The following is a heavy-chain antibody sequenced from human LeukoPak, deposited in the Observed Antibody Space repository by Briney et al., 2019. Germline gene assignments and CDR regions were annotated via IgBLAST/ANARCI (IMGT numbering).Heavy chain of an antibody. V-gene: IGHV4-4*02. CDR2: INHSRST. D-gene: IGHD2-15*01. CDR1: GGSIKSNNW. CDR3: ARPAEGYCSNGSCTPFDY. J-gene: IGHJ4*02. Sequence: SETLSLTCAVSGGSIKSNNWWSWVRQPPGKGLEWIGEINHSRSTNYNPSLKSRVTLSVDTSKNQFSLKLNSVTAADTAMYYCARPAEGYCSNGSCTPFDYWAQGTLVTVSS.